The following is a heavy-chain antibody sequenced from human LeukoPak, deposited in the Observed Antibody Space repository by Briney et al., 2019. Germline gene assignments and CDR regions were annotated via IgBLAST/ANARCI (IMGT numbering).Heavy chain of an antibody. D-gene: IGHD2-2*01. CDR3: ARGQRRGYYFDY. Sequence: SETLSLTCTVSGGSISSYYWSWIRQPPGKGLEWIGYIYYSGSTNYNPSLKSRVTISVDTSKNQFSLKLSSVTAADTAVYYCARGQRRGYYFDYWGQGTLVTVSS. J-gene: IGHJ4*02. CDR1: GGSISSYY. CDR2: IYYSGST. V-gene: IGHV4-59*12.